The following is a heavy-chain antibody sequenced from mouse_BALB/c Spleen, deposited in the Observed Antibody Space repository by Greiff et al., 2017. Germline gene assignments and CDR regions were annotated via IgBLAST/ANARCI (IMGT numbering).Heavy chain of an antibody. D-gene: IGHD2-14*01. Sequence: VKLQQSGAELVRPGTSVKVSCKASGYAFTNYLIEWVKQRPGQGLEWIGVINPGSGGTNYNEKFKGKATLTADKSSSTAYMQLSSLTSDDSAVYFCARRYGYAMDYWGQGTSVTVSS. CDR2: INPGSGGT. J-gene: IGHJ4*01. CDR3: ARRYGYAMDY. V-gene: IGHV1-54*01. CDR1: GYAFTNYL.